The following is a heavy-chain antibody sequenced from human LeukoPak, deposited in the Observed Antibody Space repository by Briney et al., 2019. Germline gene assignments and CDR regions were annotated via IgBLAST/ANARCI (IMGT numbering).Heavy chain of an antibody. Sequence: PSETLSLTCTVSGGSISSSSYYWGWICQPPGKGLEWIGSIYYSGSTFYNPSLKSRVTISVDMSKSQFSLKLTSVTAADTAVYYCATPRGYSYGRLDYWGQGTLVTVSS. CDR2: IYYSGST. J-gene: IGHJ4*02. V-gene: IGHV4-39*01. D-gene: IGHD5-18*01. CDR1: GGSISSSSYY. CDR3: ATPRGYSYGRLDY.